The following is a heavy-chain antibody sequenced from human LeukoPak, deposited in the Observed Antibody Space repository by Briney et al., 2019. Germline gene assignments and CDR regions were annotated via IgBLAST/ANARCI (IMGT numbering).Heavy chain of an antibody. CDR3: ARGRGYGDSERYGMDV. Sequence: ASVKVSCKASGYTFTSYYMHWVRQAPGQGLEWMGIINPSGGSTSYAQKFQGRVTMTRDTSTSTVYMGLSSLRSEDTAVYYCARGRGYGDSERYGMDVWGQGTTVTVSS. V-gene: IGHV1-46*01. J-gene: IGHJ6*02. CDR2: INPSGGST. CDR1: GYTFTSYY. D-gene: IGHD4-17*01.